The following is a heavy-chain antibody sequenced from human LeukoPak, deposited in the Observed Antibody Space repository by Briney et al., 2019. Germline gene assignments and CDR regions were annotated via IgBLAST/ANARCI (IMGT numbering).Heavy chain of an antibody. V-gene: IGHV3-48*02. J-gene: IGHJ4*02. CDR1: GFTFDNYA. Sequence: GGSLRLSCAASGFTFDNYAMNWVRQVPGKGLEWISYIDSDTYGNTIYYPHTVKGRFTISRDNAKNSLYLQMDSLRDEDTAVYYCARDRDYAFDYWGQGTLVTVSS. CDR2: IDSDTYGNTI. D-gene: IGHD4-17*01. CDR3: ARDRDYAFDY.